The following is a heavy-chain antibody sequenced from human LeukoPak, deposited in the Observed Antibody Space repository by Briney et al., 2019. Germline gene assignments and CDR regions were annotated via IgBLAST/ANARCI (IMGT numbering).Heavy chain of an antibody. J-gene: IGHJ3*02. CDR1: GGSITGHY. CDR2: TSYSRTT. V-gene: IGHV4-59*08. D-gene: IGHD6-19*01. Sequence: SETLSLTCAVYGGSITGHYWNWIRQTPGMRLEWIGYTSYSRTTIYNSYFKGRATMSIDTSKNQLYLNLTSVTATDTAVYYCAKLGHSDGWYLGAFDIWGQGTTVIVSS. CDR3: AKLGHSDGWYLGAFDI.